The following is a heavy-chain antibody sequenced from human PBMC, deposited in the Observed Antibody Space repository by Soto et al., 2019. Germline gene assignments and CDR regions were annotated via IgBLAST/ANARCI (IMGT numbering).Heavy chain of an antibody. Sequence: QVQLVQSGAEVKKPGASVKVSCKASGYTFTSYYIHWVRQAPGQGLEWMGVINPFADSTIYAQRLQCRVTMTSDTDTSTVFIEVSSLRSEDTDVYHCAREEMPTVNNYYYYIDVWGKGTTVTVSS. J-gene: IGHJ6*03. CDR2: INPFADST. CDR3: AREEMPTVNNYYYYIDV. D-gene: IGHD4-4*01. CDR1: GYTFTSYY. V-gene: IGHV1-46*03.